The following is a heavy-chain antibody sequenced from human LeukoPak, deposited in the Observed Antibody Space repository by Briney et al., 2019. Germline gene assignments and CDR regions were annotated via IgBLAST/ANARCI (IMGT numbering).Heavy chain of an antibody. Sequence: ASVKASCKASGYTFAGFYMHWVRQAPGQGLEWMGWINPNSGGTNYAQKFQGRVTMTRDTSISTAYMELSRLRSDDTAVYYCARKPIGTSGLDYWGQGTLVTVSS. CDR3: ARKPIGTSGLDY. CDR2: INPNSGGT. CDR1: GYTFAGFY. D-gene: IGHD1-1*01. J-gene: IGHJ4*02. V-gene: IGHV1-2*02.